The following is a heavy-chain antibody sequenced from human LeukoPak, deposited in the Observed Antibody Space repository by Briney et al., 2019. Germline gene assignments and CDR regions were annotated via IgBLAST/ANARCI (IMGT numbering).Heavy chain of an antibody. V-gene: IGHV3-23*01. CDR2: ISSSGARA. J-gene: IGHJ4*02. CDR1: GFIFRKYV. Sequence: GGSLRLSCAASGFIFRKYVMSWVRQAPGKGLEWVSAISSSGARAYYADSVKGRFTISRDNSKNTLYLQMNSLRAEDTAVYYCARLDYWGQGTLVTVSS. CDR3: ARLDY.